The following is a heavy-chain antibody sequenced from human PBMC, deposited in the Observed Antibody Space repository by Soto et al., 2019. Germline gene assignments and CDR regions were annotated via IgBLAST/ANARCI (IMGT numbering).Heavy chain of an antibody. CDR2: INAGNGNT. CDR3: ATHRAIFATDYYYGMDV. Sequence: ASVKVSCKASGYTFTSYAMHWVRQAPGQRLEWMGWINAGNGNTKYSQKFQGRVTITRDTSASTAYMELSSLRSEDTAVYYCATHRAIFATDYYYGMDVWGQGTRVTVSS. J-gene: IGHJ6*02. CDR1: GYTFTSYA. V-gene: IGHV1-3*01. D-gene: IGHD3-3*01.